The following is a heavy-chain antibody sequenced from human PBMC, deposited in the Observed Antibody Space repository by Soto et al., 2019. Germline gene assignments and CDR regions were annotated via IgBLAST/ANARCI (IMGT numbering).Heavy chain of an antibody. J-gene: IGHJ4*02. D-gene: IGHD2-2*02. CDR2: ISYDGSNK. Sequence: GGSLRLSCAASGFTFSSYGMHWVRQAPGKGLEWVAVISYDGSNKYYADSVKGRFTISRDNSKNTLYLQMNSLRAEDTAVYYCAKGAAIVDYWGQGTLVTVSS. CDR1: GFTFSSYG. CDR3: AKGAAIVDY. V-gene: IGHV3-30*18.